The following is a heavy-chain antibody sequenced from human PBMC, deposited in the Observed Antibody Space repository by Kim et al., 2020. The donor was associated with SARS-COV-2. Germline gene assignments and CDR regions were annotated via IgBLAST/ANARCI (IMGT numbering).Heavy chain of an antibody. D-gene: IGHD4-4*01. V-gene: IGHV3-48*03. CDR3: ARGPNYSPFDY. Sequence: ITYADSVRGRFTIARENDKNSLFLQMNSLRAEDTAVYYCARGPNYSPFDYWGQGTLVTVSS. CDR2: I. J-gene: IGHJ4*02.